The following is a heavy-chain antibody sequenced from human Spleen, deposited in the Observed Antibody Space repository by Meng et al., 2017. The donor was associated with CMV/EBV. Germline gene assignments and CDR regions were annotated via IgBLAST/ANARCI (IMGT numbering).Heavy chain of an antibody. CDR3: AKSIIVVVAASYFDY. CDR2: ISGSGGST. V-gene: IGHV3-23*01. CDR1: GFTFSSYE. D-gene: IGHD2-15*01. Sequence: GSLKISCAASGFTFSSYEMNWVRQAPGKGLEWVSVISGSGGSTYYADSVKGRFTISRDNSKNTLYLQMNSLRAEDTAVHYCAKSIIVVVAASYFDYWGQGTVVTVSS. J-gene: IGHJ4*02.